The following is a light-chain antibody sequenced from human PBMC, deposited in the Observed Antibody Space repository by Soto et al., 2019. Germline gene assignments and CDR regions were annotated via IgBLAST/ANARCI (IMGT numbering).Light chain of an antibody. Sequence: TQYPATLHGSPGSRAPASCRSSQSVRSNLALYPRRPGKGPRLLIYGASTRATGIPARFSGSGSGTEFTLTISSLQSEDFAVYYCQQYNNWLETFGQGTKVDIK. V-gene: IGKV3-15*01. CDR1: QSVRSN. J-gene: IGKJ1*01. CDR2: GAS. CDR3: QQYNNWLET.